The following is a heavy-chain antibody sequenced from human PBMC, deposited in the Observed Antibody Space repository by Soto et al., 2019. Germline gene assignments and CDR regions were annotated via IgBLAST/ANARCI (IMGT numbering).Heavy chain of an antibody. V-gene: IGHV1-24*01. D-gene: IGHD2-15*01. CDR1: GYTLTELS. CDR2: FDPEDAET. J-gene: IGHJ6*02. CDR3: AAGVVPYGREV. Sequence: ASVKVSCKVSGYTLTELSMHWVRQPPGKGLEWMGGFDPEDAETIYARRFQGRVTMTEDTSADTAYMELSSLRSEDTAVYYCAAGVVPYGREVWGQGTTVTVSS.